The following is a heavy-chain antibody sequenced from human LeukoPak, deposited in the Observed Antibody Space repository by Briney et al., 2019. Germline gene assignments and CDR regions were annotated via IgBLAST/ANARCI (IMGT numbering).Heavy chain of an antibody. CDR3: ARGYYDFWSGYRKNWFDP. D-gene: IGHD3-3*01. V-gene: IGHV4-34*01. CDR1: GGSFSGYY. Sequence: SETLSLTCAVYGGSFSGYYWSWIRQPPGKGLEWIGEINHSGSTNYNPPLKSRVTISVDTSKNQFSLKLSSVTAADTAVYYCARGYYDFWSGYRKNWFDPWGQGTLVTVSS. CDR2: INHSGST. J-gene: IGHJ5*02.